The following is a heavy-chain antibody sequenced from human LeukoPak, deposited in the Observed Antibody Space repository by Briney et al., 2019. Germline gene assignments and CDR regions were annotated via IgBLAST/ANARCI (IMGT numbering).Heavy chain of an antibody. CDR1: GFEFSTYA. CDR2: IGGGDT. J-gene: IGHJ4*02. CDR3: AKDGQSFNSMWDYLDS. Sequence: GGSLRLSCAASGFEFSTYAMSWVRQAPGKGLEWVSGIGGGDTHYADSVKGRFTISRDNSKSTVELHMSSLRVEDTAVYYCAKDGQSFNSMWDYLDSWGRGTLVTVSS. D-gene: IGHD1-26*01. V-gene: IGHV3-23*01.